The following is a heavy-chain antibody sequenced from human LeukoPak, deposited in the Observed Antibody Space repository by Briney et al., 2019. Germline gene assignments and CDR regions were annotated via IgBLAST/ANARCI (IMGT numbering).Heavy chain of an antibody. Sequence: ASVNVSCTSSGYTFTGYYMHWVRQAPGQGLEWMGWINPNSGGTNYAQKFQGRVTMTRDTSISTAYMELSRLRSDDTAVYYCARAYDGWSDACDIWGQGTMVTVSS. CDR2: INPNSGGT. J-gene: IGHJ3*02. CDR1: GYTFTGYY. D-gene: IGHD2-15*01. V-gene: IGHV1-2*02. CDR3: ARAYDGWSDACDI.